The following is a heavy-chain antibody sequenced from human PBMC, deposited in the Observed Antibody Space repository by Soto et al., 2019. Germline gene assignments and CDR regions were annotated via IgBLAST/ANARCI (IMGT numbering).Heavy chain of an antibody. D-gene: IGHD2-8*01. CDR2: IYHSGGI. CDR3: ARLVRDGANEDIHCTFPH. Sequence: SETLSLTCAVSGMSISSNVWWSWVRQSPGKGLEWIAEIYHSGGITYNPSLKSRVTISVDKAGNQFSLKMTSVTAADTAVYYCARLVRDGANEDIHCTFPHWGRGTLVTVSS. CDR1: GMSISSNVW. J-gene: IGHJ1*01. V-gene: IGHV4-4*02.